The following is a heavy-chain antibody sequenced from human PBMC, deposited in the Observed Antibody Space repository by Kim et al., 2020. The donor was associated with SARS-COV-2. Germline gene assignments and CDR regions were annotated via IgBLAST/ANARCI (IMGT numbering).Heavy chain of an antibody. J-gene: IGHJ5*02. CDR3: ARVPWGLRGSKWFDP. V-gene: IGHV3-11*04. D-gene: IGHD3-10*01. Sequence: SEEGRFTIARDNAKNSLYLQLDSLRAEDTDVYYCARVPWGLRGSKWFDPWGQGTLVTVSS.